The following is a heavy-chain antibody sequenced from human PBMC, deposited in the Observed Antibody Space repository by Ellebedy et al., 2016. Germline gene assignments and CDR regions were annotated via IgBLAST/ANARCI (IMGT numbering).Heavy chain of an antibody. V-gene: IGHV2-5*01. Sequence: SGPTLVKPTQTLTLTCTFSGFSLTTSTVVVGWVRRPPGKALEWLTFIYGNDDKRYSPSLKNRLTITKDTSKNQVVLTMTNVDPVDTATYYCVHRTTVTSVDYWGQGSLVTVSS. CDR2: IYGNDDK. D-gene: IGHD4-11*01. J-gene: IGHJ4*02. CDR3: VHRTTVTSVDY. CDR1: GFSLTTSTVV.